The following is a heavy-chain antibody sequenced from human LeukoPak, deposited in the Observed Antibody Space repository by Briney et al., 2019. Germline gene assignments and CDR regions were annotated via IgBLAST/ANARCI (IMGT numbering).Heavy chain of an antibody. CDR3: ARDGGRRGYMDV. Sequence: PGGSLRLSCAASGFTFSSYAMSWVRQAPGKGLEWVSAISGSGGSTYYADSAKGRFTISRDNSKNTLYLQMNSLRAEDTAVYYCARDGGRRGYMDVWGKGTTVTVSS. D-gene: IGHD1-26*01. CDR1: GFTFSSYA. CDR2: ISGSGGST. J-gene: IGHJ6*03. V-gene: IGHV3-23*01.